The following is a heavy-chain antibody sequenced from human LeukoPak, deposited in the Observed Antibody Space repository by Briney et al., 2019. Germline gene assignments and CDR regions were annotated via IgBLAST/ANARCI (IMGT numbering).Heavy chain of an antibody. CDR1: GYSFTNYG. Sequence: ASVKVSCKASGYSFTNYGISWVRQAPGQGLEWVAWISADNGNTNYAQKVQGRVTMTTDTSTSTVCMELRSLRYDDTAAYYCARDCTSTTCYVRAFDHWGQGTLVTVSS. V-gene: IGHV1-18*01. CDR2: ISADNGNT. D-gene: IGHD2-2*01. J-gene: IGHJ4*02. CDR3: ARDCTSTTCYVRAFDH.